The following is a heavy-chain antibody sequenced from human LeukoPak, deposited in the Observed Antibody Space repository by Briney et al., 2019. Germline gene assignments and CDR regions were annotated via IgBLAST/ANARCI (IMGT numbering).Heavy chain of an antibody. V-gene: IGHV4-59*08. CDR2: IYYRGST. CDR3: ATLRGTYYYYSMDV. J-gene: IGHJ6*02. CDR1: GGSINTYY. Sequence: SETLSLTCTVSGGSINTYYWSWIRHPPGKGLEWIGNIYYRGSTNYNPSLKSRVTISVDTSKNQFSLKLSSVTAADTAVYYCATLRGTYYYYSMDVWGQGTTVTVSS.